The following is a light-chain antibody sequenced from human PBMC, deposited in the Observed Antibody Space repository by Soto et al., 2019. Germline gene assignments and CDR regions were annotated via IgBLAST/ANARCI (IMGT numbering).Light chain of an antibody. V-gene: IGLV1-40*01. CDR3: SSYASRSTLRMV. CDR2: EVS. Sequence: QSVLTQPPSVSGAPGQRVTISCTGSSSNIGAGYDVHWYQQHPGKAPKLMIYEVSNRPSGVSNRYSGYKSGNTAALTISGFQADDEAVYWCSSYASRSTLRMVFGTGAKVTVL. J-gene: IGLJ1*01. CDR1: SSNIGAGYD.